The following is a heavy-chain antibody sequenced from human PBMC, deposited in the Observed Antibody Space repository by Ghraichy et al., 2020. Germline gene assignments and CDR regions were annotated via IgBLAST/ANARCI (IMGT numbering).Heavy chain of an antibody. CDR3: ASCFIAAAGTGYFDY. V-gene: IGHV4-59*01. Sequence: SETLSLTCTVSGGSISSYYWSWIRQPPGKGLEWIGYIYYSGSTNYNPSLKSRVTISVDTSKNQLSLKLSSVTAAATAVYYCASCFIAAAGTGYFDYWGQGTLVTVS. CDR1: GGSISSYY. CDR2: IYYSGST. D-gene: IGHD6-13*01. J-gene: IGHJ4*02.